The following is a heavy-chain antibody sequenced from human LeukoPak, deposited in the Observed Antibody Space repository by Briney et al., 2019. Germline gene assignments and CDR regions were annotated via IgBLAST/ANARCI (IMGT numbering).Heavy chain of an antibody. CDR2: ISYDGSIK. J-gene: IGHJ4*02. D-gene: IGHD1-7*01. V-gene: IGHV3-30-3*01. Sequence: PGGSLRLFCAASGFTFNTHAMHWVRQAPGKGLEGVAFISYDGSIKYYADSVKGRFTISRDNSKNTLYLQMSSLRTEDTAVYYCARDRSRNYSCDHWGQGTLVSVSS. CDR3: ARDRSRNYSCDH. CDR1: GFTFNTHA.